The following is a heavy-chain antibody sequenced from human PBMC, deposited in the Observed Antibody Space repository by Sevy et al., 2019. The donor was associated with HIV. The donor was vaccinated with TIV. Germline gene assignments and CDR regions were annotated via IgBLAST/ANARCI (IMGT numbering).Heavy chain of an antibody. V-gene: IGHV3-23*01. CDR1: GFAFYDYS. CDR2: LSFGCGKI. Sequence: GGTLRLSCAASGFAFYDYSMSWIRQAPGKGLEWFAILSFGCGKINYAESVKGRFTISRDNSKNSFYLQMDNLRVEDTALYYCAREGCTRPHDYWGQGTRVTVSS. D-gene: IGHD2-8*01. J-gene: IGHJ4*02. CDR3: AREGCTRPHDY.